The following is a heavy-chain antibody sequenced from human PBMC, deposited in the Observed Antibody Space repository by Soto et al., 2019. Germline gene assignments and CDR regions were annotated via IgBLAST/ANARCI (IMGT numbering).Heavy chain of an antibody. CDR1: RFTFSTYW. CDR3: AGGNALDV. V-gene: IGHV3-7*01. Sequence: AGGSLRLSCAASRFTFSTYWMTWVRQTPGKGLEWVANIHQDGNEKYYMDSVKGRFTIPRDNAKNSLYLQMTSLRAEDTAVYYCAGGNALDVWGQGTTVTVSS. J-gene: IGHJ6*02. CDR2: IHQDGNEK.